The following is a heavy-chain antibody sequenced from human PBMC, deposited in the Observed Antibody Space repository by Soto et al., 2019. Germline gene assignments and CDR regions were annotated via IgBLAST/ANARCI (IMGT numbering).Heavy chain of an antibody. Sequence: QLQLQESGPGLVKPSETLSLTCTVSDGSISSRSNYWGWIRQPPGKDLEWIGSVYYTGGTYYNPSLKSRVAISIDMSKNQFSLELSFVTAADTAVYYCAREGPPIRAHNPPEHFQQWGQGTLVTVSS. CDR1: DGSISSRSNY. J-gene: IGHJ1*01. CDR3: AREGPPIRAHNPPEHFQQ. V-gene: IGHV4-39*02. D-gene: IGHD1-26*01. CDR2: VYYTGGT.